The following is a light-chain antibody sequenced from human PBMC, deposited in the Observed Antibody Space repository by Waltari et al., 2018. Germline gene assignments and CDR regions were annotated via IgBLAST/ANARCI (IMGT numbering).Light chain of an antibody. CDR2: DVT. CDR3: SSYAGSNTVVV. J-gene: IGLJ2*01. V-gene: IGLV2-23*02. Sequence: QSALTQPASVSGPPGQSITISCTGASSDVGSYHLVSWYQQHPGKAPKLLIYDVTQRPSGVSDRFSGSKSGNTASLTISGLQAEDEADYHCSSYAGSNTVVVFGGGTKVTVL. CDR1: SSDVGSYHL.